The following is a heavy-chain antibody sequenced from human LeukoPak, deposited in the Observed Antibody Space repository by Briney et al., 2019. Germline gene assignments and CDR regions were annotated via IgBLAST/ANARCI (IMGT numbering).Heavy chain of an antibody. Sequence: PSETLSLTCAVSGGSISSGNWWSWVRQPPGKGLGWIGEIYHSGNTNYNPSLKSRVTISVDWSKNHFSLKLSSVTAADTAVYYCAREGDYDILTGYYFIDSWGQGTLVTVSS. V-gene: IGHV4-4*02. J-gene: IGHJ4*02. CDR3: AREGDYDILTGYYFIDS. CDR2: IYHSGNT. CDR1: GGSISSGNW. D-gene: IGHD3-9*01.